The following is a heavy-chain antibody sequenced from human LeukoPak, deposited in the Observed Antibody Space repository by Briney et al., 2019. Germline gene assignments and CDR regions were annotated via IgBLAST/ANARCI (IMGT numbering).Heavy chain of an antibody. J-gene: IGHJ4*02. CDR3: ARYYYDSNGYPYYFDY. V-gene: IGHV3-53*01. D-gene: IGHD3-22*01. CDR1: GFTVTSNY. Sequence: GESLTLSCAASGFTVTSNYMSWVRQAPGKGLEWVSVMYSEGSTYYADSVKDRFTISRDNSKNTLYLQMNSLRAEDTAVYYCARYYYDSNGYPYYFDYWGQGTLVTISS. CDR2: MYSEGST.